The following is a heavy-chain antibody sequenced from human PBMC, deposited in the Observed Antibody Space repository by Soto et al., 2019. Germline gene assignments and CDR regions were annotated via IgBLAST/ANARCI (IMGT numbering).Heavy chain of an antibody. CDR3: ARDEACSSTSCYQWRSGDWFDP. D-gene: IGHD2-2*01. Sequence: QVQLVQSGAEVKKPGASVKVSCKASGYTFTSYGISWVRQAPGQELEWMGWISTYSGDTNYAQNLQGRVTMTTDTSTSTAYMELRSLRSDDTAVYYCARDEACSSTSCYQWRSGDWFDPWGQGTLVTVSS. J-gene: IGHJ5*02. CDR1: GYTFTSYG. CDR2: ISTYSGDT. V-gene: IGHV1-18*01.